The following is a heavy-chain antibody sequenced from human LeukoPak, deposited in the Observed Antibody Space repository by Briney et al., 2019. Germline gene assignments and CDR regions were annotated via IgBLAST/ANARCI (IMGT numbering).Heavy chain of an antibody. CDR3: ARAVMAAAGIRY. V-gene: IGHV1-3*01. D-gene: IGHD6-13*01. J-gene: IGHJ4*02. Sequence: ASGRASCKASGYTLTSYAMHWVRQAPGERLEWMGWINAGNGNTKYSQKFQGRVTITRDTSASTAYMELSSRRSEDTAVYYCARAVMAAAGIRYWGQGTLVTVSS. CDR1: GYTLTSYA. CDR2: INAGNGNT.